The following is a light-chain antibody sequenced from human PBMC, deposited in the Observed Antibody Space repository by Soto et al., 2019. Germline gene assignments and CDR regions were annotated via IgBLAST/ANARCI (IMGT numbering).Light chain of an antibody. J-gene: IGLJ3*02. CDR3: SSYTSSSTRV. CDR2: DVS. V-gene: IGLV2-14*01. Sequence: QSALTQPASVSGSPGQSITISCTGTSSDVGSYNYVSWYQQHPAKAPKVVIYDVSNRPSGVSNRFSGSKSGNTASLTISGLQSEDEANYYCSSYTSSSTRVFGGGTKLTVL. CDR1: SSDVGSYNY.